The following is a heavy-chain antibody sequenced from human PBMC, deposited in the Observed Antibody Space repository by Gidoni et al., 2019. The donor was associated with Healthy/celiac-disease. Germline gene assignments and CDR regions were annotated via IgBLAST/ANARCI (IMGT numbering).Heavy chain of an antibody. D-gene: IGHD6-13*01. CDR2: ISWNSGSI. V-gene: IGHV3-9*01. J-gene: IGHJ6*02. CDR1: GFTFDDYA. Sequence: EADTGESGGGLVQPGRSLRLSCAASGFTFDDYAMHWVRQAPGKGLEWVSGISWNSGSIGYADSVKGRFTISRDNAKNSLYLQMNSLRAEDTALYYCAKGLAAAGSYYYYGMDVWGQGTTVTVSS. CDR3: AKGLAAAGSYYYYGMDV.